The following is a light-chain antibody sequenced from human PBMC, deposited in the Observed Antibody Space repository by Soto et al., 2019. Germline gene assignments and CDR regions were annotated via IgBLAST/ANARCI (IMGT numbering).Light chain of an antibody. CDR2: VAA. CDR3: QQHFTHTLT. V-gene: IGKV1-9*01. Sequence: IQLTQSPSSLSASVGDRVTITCRASQGISSYLAWYQQKPGKAPNVLINVAATLRSGVPSRFSGSGYGTDFNLTINSLQTESFATYFCQQHFTHTLTVGGGT. J-gene: IGKJ4*01. CDR1: QGISSY.